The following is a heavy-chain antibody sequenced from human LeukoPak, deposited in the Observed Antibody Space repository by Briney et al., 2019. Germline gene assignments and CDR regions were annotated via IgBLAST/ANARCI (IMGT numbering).Heavy chain of an antibody. CDR1: GFTFSSYA. CDR2: ISGSGGST. D-gene: IGHD6-19*01. Sequence: GGSLRLSCAASGFTFSSYAMNWVRQAPGKGLEWVSTISGSGGSTDYAESVKGRFTISRDNAKNSLYLQMNSLRAEDTAVYYCARGQYSSGWYEEDDYYYGMDVWGKGTTVTVSS. J-gene: IGHJ6*04. CDR3: ARGQYSSGWYEEDDYYYGMDV. V-gene: IGHV3-23*01.